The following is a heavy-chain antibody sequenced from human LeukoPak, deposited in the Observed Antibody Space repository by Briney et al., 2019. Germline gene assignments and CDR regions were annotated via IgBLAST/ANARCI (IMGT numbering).Heavy chain of an antibody. J-gene: IGHJ4*02. CDR3: ARGVDKDLLMAPFDY. Sequence: GGSLGLSCAASGFTFDDYVMAWVRHAPGKGLEWVSGIHWNGGRTGYADSVKGRFTISRDNAKKSLYLQMNSLRAEDTALYYCARGVDKDLLMAPFDYWGQGTLVTVSS. CDR2: IHWNGGRT. V-gene: IGHV3-20*04. D-gene: IGHD3-16*01. CDR1: GFTFDDYV.